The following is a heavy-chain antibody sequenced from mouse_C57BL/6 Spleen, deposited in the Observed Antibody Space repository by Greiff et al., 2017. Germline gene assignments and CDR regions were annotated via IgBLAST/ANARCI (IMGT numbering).Heavy chain of an antibody. J-gene: IGHJ3*01. Sequence: QVQLQQPGAELVRPGSSVKLSCKASGYTFTSYWMHWVKQRPIQGLEWIGNIDPSDSETHYNQKFKDKATLTVDKSSSTAYMQLSSLTSEDSAVYYCARGLTGRGFAYWGQGTLVTVSA. CDR1: GYTFTSYW. V-gene: IGHV1-52*01. CDR3: ARGLTGRGFAY. D-gene: IGHD4-1*01. CDR2: IDPSDSET.